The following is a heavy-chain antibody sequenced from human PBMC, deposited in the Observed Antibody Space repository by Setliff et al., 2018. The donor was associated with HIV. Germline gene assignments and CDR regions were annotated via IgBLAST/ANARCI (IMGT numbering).Heavy chain of an antibody. CDR1: GGSFTDFY. CDR3: ARGRKKTVAVSGTRYFDF. Sequence: PSETLSLTCAVYGGSFTDFYWTFIRQYPGKGLEWIGEITHSGSTTYDPSLKSRITVSVDTSKNQFSLKLTSVTAADMGVYYCARGRKKTVAVSGTRYFDFWGQGTLVTVSS. J-gene: IGHJ4*02. D-gene: IGHD6-19*01. V-gene: IGHV4-34*01. CDR2: ITHSGST.